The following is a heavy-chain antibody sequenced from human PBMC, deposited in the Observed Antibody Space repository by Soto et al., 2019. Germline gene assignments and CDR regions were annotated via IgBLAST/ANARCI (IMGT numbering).Heavy chain of an antibody. CDR2: ISGNGADI. J-gene: IGHJ2*01. Sequence: EVQLLESGGGLVQPGGSLRLYCAAAGFTFSNYAMSWVRQAPGKGLEWVATISGNGADIFYADSVKGRLTISRDNSKDTLYLQMNSLRVEDTALYYCAKRLDIVVVADAPGQYWYFGLRGRGTLVIVSS. D-gene: IGHD2-15*01. CDR3: AKRLDIVVVADAPGQYWYFGL. CDR1: GFTFSNYA. V-gene: IGHV3-23*01.